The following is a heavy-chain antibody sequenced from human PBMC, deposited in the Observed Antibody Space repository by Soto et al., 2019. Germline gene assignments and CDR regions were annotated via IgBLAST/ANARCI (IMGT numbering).Heavy chain of an antibody. CDR1: GFTFSSYS. J-gene: IGHJ4*02. CDR3: ARDGGSYSVAY. V-gene: IGHV3-21*01. Sequence: GGSLRLSCAASGFTFSSYSMNWVRQAPGKGLEWVSSISSSSSYIYYADSVKGRFTTSRDNAKNSLYLQMNSLRAEDTAVYYCARDGGSYSVAYWGQGTLVTVSS. CDR2: ISSSSSYI. D-gene: IGHD1-26*01.